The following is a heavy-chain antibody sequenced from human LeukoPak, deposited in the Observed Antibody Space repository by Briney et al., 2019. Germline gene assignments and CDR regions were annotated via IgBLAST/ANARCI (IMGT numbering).Heavy chain of an antibody. CDR1: GYSLTELS. J-gene: IGHJ4*02. CDR3: AVGDPYQLLEY. V-gene: IGHV1-24*01. D-gene: IGHD2-2*01. CDR2: LDVEDGEGET. Sequence: ASVKVSCKVSGYSLTELSKYWVRQAPGKGLEWMGGLDVEDGEGETIYAQKFEGRVTMTEDTSSDTVYMELSSLRSDDTAVYYCAVGDPYQLLEYWGQGTLVTVSS.